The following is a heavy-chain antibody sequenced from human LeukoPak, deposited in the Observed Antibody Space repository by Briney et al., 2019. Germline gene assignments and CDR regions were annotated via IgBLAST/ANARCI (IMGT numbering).Heavy chain of an antibody. CDR2: INPSGGST. CDR1: GYTFTGYY. D-gene: IGHD6-19*01. V-gene: IGHV1-46*01. J-gene: IGHJ6*02. Sequence: ASVKVSCKASGYTFTGYYMHWVRQAPGQGLEWMGIINPSGGSTSYAQKFQGRVTMTRDTSTSTVYMELSSLRSEDTAVYYCARASSGWYSDYYYYGMDVWGQGTTVTVSS. CDR3: ARASSGWYSDYYYYGMDV.